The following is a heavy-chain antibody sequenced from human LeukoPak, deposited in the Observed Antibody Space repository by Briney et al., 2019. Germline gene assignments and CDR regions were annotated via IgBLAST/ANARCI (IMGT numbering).Heavy chain of an antibody. CDR2: ISGSGGST. Sequence: GGSLRLSCAASGFTFSSYSMTWVRQAPGKRLEWVSAISGSGGSTYYADSVKGRFTISRDNSKNTLYLQMNSLRAEDTAVYYCAKKGTTYYYDSSGYYYFQHWGQGTLVTVSS. CDR1: GFTFSSYS. V-gene: IGHV3-23*01. D-gene: IGHD3-22*01. CDR3: AKKGTTYYYDSSGYYYFQH. J-gene: IGHJ1*01.